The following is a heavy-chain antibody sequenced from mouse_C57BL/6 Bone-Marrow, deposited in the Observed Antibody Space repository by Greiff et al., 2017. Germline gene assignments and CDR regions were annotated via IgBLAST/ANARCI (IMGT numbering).Heavy chain of an antibody. CDR1: GFTFSDYY. Sequence: EVKLMESGGGLVQPGGSLKLSCAASGFTFSDYYMYWVRQTPEKRLEWVAYISNGGGSTYYPDTVKGRFTISRDNAKNTLYLQMSRLKSEDTAMYYCASVYYGNYGGYAMDYRGQGTSVTVSS. J-gene: IGHJ4*01. CDR3: ASVYYGNYGGYAMDY. CDR2: ISNGGGST. V-gene: IGHV5-12*01. D-gene: IGHD2-1*01.